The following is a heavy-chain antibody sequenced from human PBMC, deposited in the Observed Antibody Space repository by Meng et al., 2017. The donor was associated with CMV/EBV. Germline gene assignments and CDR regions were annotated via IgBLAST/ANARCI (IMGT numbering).Heavy chain of an antibody. D-gene: IGHD3-10*01. J-gene: IGHJ4*02. Sequence: CKASGYTFTSSYMHWVRQAPGQGLEWMGIINPSGGSTSYAQKFQGGVTMTRDTSTSTVYMELSSLRSEDTAVYYCARSELWFGELLDYWGQGTLVTVSS. V-gene: IGHV1-46*01. CDR2: INPSGGST. CDR1: GYTFTSSY. CDR3: ARSELWFGELLDY.